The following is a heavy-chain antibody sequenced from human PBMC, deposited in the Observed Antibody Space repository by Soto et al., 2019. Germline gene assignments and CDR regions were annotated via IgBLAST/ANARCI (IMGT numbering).Heavy chain of an antibody. V-gene: IGHV3-21*01. D-gene: IGHD4-17*01. Sequence: PGGSLRLSCAASGFTFSSYSMNWVRQAPGKGLEWVSSISSSSSYIYYADSVKGRFTISRDNAKNSLYLQMNSLRAEDTAVYYCARAQNPDYGEPKPPFPPYYYYYGMDVRGQGTTVTVSS. J-gene: IGHJ6*02. CDR1: GFTFSSYS. CDR2: ISSSSSYI. CDR3: ARAQNPDYGEPKPPFPPYYYYYGMDV.